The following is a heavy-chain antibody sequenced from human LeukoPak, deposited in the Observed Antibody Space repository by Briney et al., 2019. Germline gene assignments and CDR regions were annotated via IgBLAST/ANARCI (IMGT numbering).Heavy chain of an antibody. CDR3: ARDPLGYCSSTSCYTTNWFDP. Sequence: SETLSLTCTVSGYSISSGYYWGWIRQPPGKGLEWIGSIYHSGSTYYNPSLKSRVTISVDTSKNQFSLKLSSVTAADTAVYYCARDPLGYCSSTSCYTTNWFDPWGQGTLVTVSS. V-gene: IGHV4-38-2*02. J-gene: IGHJ5*02. CDR2: IYHSGST. CDR1: GYSISSGYY. D-gene: IGHD2-2*02.